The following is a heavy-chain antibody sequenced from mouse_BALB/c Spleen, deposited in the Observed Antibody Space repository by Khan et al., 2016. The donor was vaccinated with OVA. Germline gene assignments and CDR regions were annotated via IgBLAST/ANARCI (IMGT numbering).Heavy chain of an antibody. Sequence: VQLKQSGAELVRPGVSVKISCKGSGYTFTDFTMHWVKQSHAKSLEWIGVISTYYGDVTYNQKFKGKATMTVDKSSSTAYMELARLTSEDSAIYYCTRGGGGNSFAYGGQGTLVTVSA. D-gene: IGHD2-12*01. J-gene: IGHJ3*01. CDR1: GYTFTDFT. CDR3: TRGGGGNSFAY. CDR2: ISTYYGDV. V-gene: IGHV1S137*01.